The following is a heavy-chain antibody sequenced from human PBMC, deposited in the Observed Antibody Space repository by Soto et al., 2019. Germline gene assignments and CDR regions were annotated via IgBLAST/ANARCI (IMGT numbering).Heavy chain of an antibody. J-gene: IGHJ4*02. D-gene: IGHD5-12*01. V-gene: IGHV3-30-3*01. CDR2: ISYDGSNK. Sequence: GGSLRLSCAASGFTFSSYAMHWVRQAPGKGLEWVAVISYDGSNKYYADSVKGRFTISRDNSKNTLYLQMNSLRAEDTAVYYCARGQIVATTDFDYWGQGTLVTVSS. CDR3: ARGQIVATTDFDY. CDR1: GFTFSSYA.